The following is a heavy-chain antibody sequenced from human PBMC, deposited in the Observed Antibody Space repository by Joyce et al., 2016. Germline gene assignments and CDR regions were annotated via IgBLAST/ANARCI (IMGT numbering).Heavy chain of an antibody. CDR1: DFIFSSKE. CDR2: FSRGGDLI. CDR3: ASPSCDV. J-gene: IGHJ4*02. V-gene: IGHV3-48*03. Sequence: EVQLVESGGGWVQPGGSLILSCAASDFIFSSKEMNWVRQAPGKGVGWIGYFSRGGDLIHCAVAVRGRFTISRKHAGSSLYLQMEGLRPEDTAMYYCASPSCDVWGQGSLVTVYS.